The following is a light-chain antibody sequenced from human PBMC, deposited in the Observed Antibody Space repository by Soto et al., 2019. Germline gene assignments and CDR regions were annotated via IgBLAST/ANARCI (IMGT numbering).Light chain of an antibody. V-gene: IGKV2-30*01. J-gene: IGKJ2*01. Sequence: DVAMTQSPLSLPVTLGQPASISCRSSQSLTYSDGNTYLNWFHLRPGQSPRRLIYKVSNRDSGVPDRFSGSGSGTDFTLKIRRVEAEDVGVYYCMQGTRWPPYTFGQGTKLEIK. CDR1: QSLTYSDGNTY. CDR3: MQGTRWPPYT. CDR2: KVS.